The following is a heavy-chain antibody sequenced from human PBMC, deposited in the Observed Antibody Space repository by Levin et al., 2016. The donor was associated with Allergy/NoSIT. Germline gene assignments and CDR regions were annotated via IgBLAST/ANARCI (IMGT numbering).Heavy chain of an antibody. Sequence: SLKISCAASGFTFSSYGMHWVRQAPGKGLEWVAVIWYDGSNKYYADSVKGRFTISRDNSKNTLYLQMNSLRVEDTAVYYCAKHLDSSVWTSFDNWGQGTLVTVSS. CDR3: AKHLDSSVWTSFDN. V-gene: IGHV3-33*06. CDR2: IWYDGSNK. CDR1: GFTFSSYG. J-gene: IGHJ4*02. D-gene: IGHD6-25*01.